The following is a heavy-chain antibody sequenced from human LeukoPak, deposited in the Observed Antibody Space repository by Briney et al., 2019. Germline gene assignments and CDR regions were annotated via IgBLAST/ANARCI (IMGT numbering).Heavy chain of an antibody. CDR2: INQDETEK. D-gene: IGHD3-10*01. J-gene: IGHJ4*02. Sequence: GQSLRLSCAASGFSFTTYWMSWVRQTPGEGLEWVANINQDETEKYYVDSVKGRFTISRDNGKNFLYLQMNSLRVEDTAVYYCAKLAKYFYGSETFYFFEHWGQGTPVTASS. CDR3: AKLAKYFYGSETFYFFEH. V-gene: IGHV3-7*01. CDR1: GFSFTTYW.